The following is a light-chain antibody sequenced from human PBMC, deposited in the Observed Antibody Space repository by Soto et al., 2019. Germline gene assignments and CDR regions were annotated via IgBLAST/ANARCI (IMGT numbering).Light chain of an antibody. J-gene: IGKJ3*01. V-gene: IGKV3-20*01. CDR2: GAS. Sequence: SVLSQYRGTMSLSPLERDNICCSPSQSVGSSYLAWYQQKPGQAPRLLICGASSRATGIPDRFSGSGSGTDFTLTISRLEPEDFAVYYCQQYGSSPPTFGPGTKVDIK. CDR3: QQYGSSPPT. CDR1: QSVGSSY.